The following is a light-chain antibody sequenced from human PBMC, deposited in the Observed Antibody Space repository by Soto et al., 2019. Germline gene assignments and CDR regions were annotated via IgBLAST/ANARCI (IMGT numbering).Light chain of an antibody. J-gene: IGLJ1*01. V-gene: IGLV2-14*03. CDR1: SSEVGYNNY. Sequence: QSVLTQPASVSGSPGQSITISCTGTSSEVGYNNYVSWYQHNPGKAPKVMICDATNRPSGVSNRFSGSKSGNTASLTISGLQAEDEADYYCSSFTGSTYVFGTGTKVTVL. CDR3: SSFTGSTYV. CDR2: DAT.